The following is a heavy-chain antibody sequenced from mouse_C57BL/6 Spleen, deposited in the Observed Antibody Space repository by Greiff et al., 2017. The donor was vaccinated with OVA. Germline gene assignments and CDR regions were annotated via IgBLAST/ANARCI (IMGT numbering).Heavy chain of an antibody. V-gene: IGHV1-15*01. CDR3: TTYDYDVAY. CDR1: GYTFTDYE. J-gene: IGHJ3*01. Sequence: VQLQESGAELVRPGASVTLSCKASGYTFTDYEMHWVKQTPVHGLEWIGAIDPETGGTAYNQKFKGKAILTADKSYSTAYMELRSLTSEDSAVYYCTTYDYDVAYWGQGTLVTVSA. CDR2: IDPETGGT. D-gene: IGHD2-4*01.